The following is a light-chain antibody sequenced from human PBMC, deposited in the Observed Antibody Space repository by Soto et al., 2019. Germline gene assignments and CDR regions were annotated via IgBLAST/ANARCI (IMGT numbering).Light chain of an antibody. CDR3: QHYNSYSEA. CDR2: DAS. J-gene: IGKJ1*01. CDR1: QSVSSY. Sequence: EIVLTQSPGTLSLSPGERATLSFRASQSVSSYLAWYQQKPGQAPRLLIYDASNRATGIPDRFSGSGSGTEFTLTISSLQPDDFATYYCQHYNSYSEAFGQGTKVDIK. V-gene: IGKV3-11*01.